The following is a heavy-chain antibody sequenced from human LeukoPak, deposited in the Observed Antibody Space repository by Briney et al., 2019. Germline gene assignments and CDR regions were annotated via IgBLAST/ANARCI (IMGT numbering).Heavy chain of an antibody. Sequence: SETLSLTCTVSGGSVSSSIYFWGWIRQPPGKGLEWIGSISYTGTTYYNPSLKSRVTISVDTSKNQFSLKLSSVTAADTAVYYCAADYSGHYHVEFDYWGQGTLVTVSS. CDR3: AADYSGHYHVEFDY. CDR2: ISYTGTT. V-gene: IGHV4-39*07. J-gene: IGHJ4*02. D-gene: IGHD1-26*01. CDR1: GGSVSSSIYF.